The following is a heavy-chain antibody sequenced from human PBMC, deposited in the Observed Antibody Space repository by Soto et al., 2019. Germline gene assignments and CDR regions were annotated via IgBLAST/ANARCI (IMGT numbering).Heavy chain of an antibody. CDR2: ISKSDYT. J-gene: IGHJ4*02. Sequence: GGSLRLSCTVSGFAFNNYGINWVRQAPGKGLEWVSSISKSDYTYYSDSVKGRFAISRDNAKSSVSLQMNTLRVEDTAVYYCAREDSIIIPAASDFWGQGTLVTFSS. D-gene: IGHD2-2*01. V-gene: IGHV3-21*01. CDR3: AREDSIIIPAASDF. CDR1: GFAFNNYG.